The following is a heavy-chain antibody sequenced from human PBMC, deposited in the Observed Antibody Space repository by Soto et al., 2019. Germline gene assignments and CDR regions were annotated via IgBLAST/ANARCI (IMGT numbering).Heavy chain of an antibody. J-gene: IGHJ3*02. D-gene: IGHD3-22*01. CDR1: GGTFSSYA. CDR3: ASGETYYYDSSGYSPYGAFDI. CDR2: IIPIFGTA. Sequence: GASVKVSCKASGGTFSSYAISWVRQAPGQGLEWMGGIIPIFGTANYAQKFQGRVTITADESTSTAYMELSSLRSEDTAVYYCASGETYYYDSSGYSPYGAFDIPGQGTKVTVSS. V-gene: IGHV1-69*13.